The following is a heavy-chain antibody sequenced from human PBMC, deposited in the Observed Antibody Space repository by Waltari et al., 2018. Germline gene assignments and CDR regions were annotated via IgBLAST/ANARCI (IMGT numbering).Heavy chain of an antibody. CDR1: GYSISSGYY. Sequence: QVQLQESGPGLVKPSETLSLTCPVSGYSISSGYYWSWIRLPPGEGLEWIGCMHHSGTTYYNPSLKSRVTISVDTSKNQFSLKLSSVTAADTAVYYCARRVSTGWQYNYFDYWGQGTPVTVSS. D-gene: IGHD6-25*01. J-gene: IGHJ4*02. CDR3: ARRVSTGWQYNYFDY. V-gene: IGHV4-38-2*01. CDR2: MHHSGTT.